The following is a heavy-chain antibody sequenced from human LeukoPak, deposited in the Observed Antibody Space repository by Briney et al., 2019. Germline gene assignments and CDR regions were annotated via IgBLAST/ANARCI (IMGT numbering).Heavy chain of an antibody. Sequence: SETLSLTCSLPGGSISSGSYYWSWIRQPAGKGLEWIGRIYTSGSTNYNPSLKSRVTISVDTSKNQFSLKLSSVTAADTAVYYCARSPTVFGVVYMDVWGKGTTVTVFS. D-gene: IGHD3-3*01. CDR3: ARSPTVFGVVYMDV. CDR2: IYTSGST. J-gene: IGHJ6*03. CDR1: GGSISSGSYY. V-gene: IGHV4-61*02.